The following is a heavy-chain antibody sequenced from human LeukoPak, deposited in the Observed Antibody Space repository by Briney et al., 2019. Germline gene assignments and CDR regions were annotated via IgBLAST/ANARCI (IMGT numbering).Heavy chain of an antibody. D-gene: IGHD3-22*01. CDR2: IFLVGGTT. Sequence: GGSLRLSCAASGYSLDDYAMRCVLQAPGGSVQWVSLIFLVGGTTYYTHSVRSRFTISRDNYKNALYLQMNTVRAAETALYFFAKEGVVVPVGDNWLDAWGEGTPVTVSS. V-gene: IGHV3-43D*03. CDR1: GYSLDDYA. J-gene: IGHJ5*01. CDR3: AKEGVVVPVGDNWLDA.